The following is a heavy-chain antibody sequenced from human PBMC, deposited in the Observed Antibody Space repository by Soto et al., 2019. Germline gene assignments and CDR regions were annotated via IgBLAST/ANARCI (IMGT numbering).Heavy chain of an antibody. V-gene: IGHV3-30-3*01. D-gene: IGHD3-10*01. CDR3: ARDEGRWFGELFQSTPNYFDY. J-gene: IGHJ4*02. CDR1: GFTFSSYA. CDR2: ISYDGSNK. Sequence: VQLVESGGGVVQPGRSLRLSCAASGFTFSSYAMHWVRQAPGKGLEWVAVISYDGSNKYYADSVKGRFTISRDNSKNTLYLQMNSLRAEDTAVYYCARDEGRWFGELFQSTPNYFDYWGQGTLVTVSS.